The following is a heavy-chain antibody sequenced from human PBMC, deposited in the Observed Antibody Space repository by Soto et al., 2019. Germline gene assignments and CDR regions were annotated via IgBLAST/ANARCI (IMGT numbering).Heavy chain of an antibody. CDR2: ISAYNGNT. Sequence: ASVKVSCKASGYTFTSYGISWVRQAPGQGLEWMGWISAYNGNTNYAQHLQGRVSMTTDTSTSTAYMELSSLRSEDTAVYYCAASSGSKTPFDYWGQGTLVTVSS. CDR1: GYTFTSYG. J-gene: IGHJ4*02. D-gene: IGHD1-26*01. V-gene: IGHV1-18*01. CDR3: AASSGSKTPFDY.